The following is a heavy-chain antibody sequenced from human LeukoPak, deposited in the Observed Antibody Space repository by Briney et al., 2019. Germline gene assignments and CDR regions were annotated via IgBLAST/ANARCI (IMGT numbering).Heavy chain of an antibody. CDR2: IGAYNGNT. CDR1: GHTFTSYG. Sequence: ASVKVSCKASGHTFTSYGINWVRQAPGQGLEWMGWIGAYNGNTNYAQKLQGRVTMTTDTSTSTAYMELRSLRSDDTAVYYCARDLDQYSGRYGGFGHDFWGQGTLVTVSS. J-gene: IGHJ4*02. V-gene: IGHV1-18*01. CDR3: ARDLDQYSGRYGGFGHDF. D-gene: IGHD1-26*01.